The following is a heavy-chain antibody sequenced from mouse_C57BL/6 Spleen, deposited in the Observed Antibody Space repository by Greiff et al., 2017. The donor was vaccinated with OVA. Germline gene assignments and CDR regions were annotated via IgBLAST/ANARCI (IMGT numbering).Heavy chain of an antibody. CDR1: GYSITSGYY. CDR3: ARDRGYWFAY. V-gene: IGHV3-6*01. CDR2: ISYDGSN. Sequence: ESGPGLVKPSQSLSLTCSVTGYSITSGYYWNWIRQFPGNKLEWMGYISYDGSNNYNPSLKNRISITRDTSKNQFFLKLNSVTTEDTATYYCARDRGYWFAYWGQGTLVTVSA. J-gene: IGHJ3*01. D-gene: IGHD3-1*01.